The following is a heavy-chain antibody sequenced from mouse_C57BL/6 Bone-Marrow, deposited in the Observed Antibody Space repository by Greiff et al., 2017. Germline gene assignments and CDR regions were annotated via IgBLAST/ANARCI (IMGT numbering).Heavy chain of an antibody. Sequence: QVQLKQPGAELVKPGASVKLSCKASGYTFTSYWMHWVKQRPGQGLEWIGMIHPNSGSTNYNEKFKSKATLTVDKSSSTAYMQLSSLTSEASAVYYLARSGGYGGNWYFDVWGTGTTVTVSS. CDR2: IHPNSGST. D-gene: IGHD2-2*01. CDR1: GYTFTSYW. J-gene: IGHJ1*03. CDR3: ARSGGYGGNWYFDV. V-gene: IGHV1-64*01.